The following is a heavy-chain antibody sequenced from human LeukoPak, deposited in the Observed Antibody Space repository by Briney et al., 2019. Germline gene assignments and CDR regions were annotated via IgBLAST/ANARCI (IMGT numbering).Heavy chain of an antibody. CDR2: IKQDGNEK. D-gene: IGHD6-19*01. V-gene: IGHV3-7*01. Sequence: RGSLRLSCAASGFTFSSYWMSWVRQAPGKGLEWVANIKQDGNEKYYVDSVKGRFTISRDNAKNSLYLQMNSLRAEDTAVYYCARTGGSSGWYSPALLKYYFDYWGQGTLVTVSS. CDR1: GFTFSSYW. CDR3: ARTGGSSGWYSPALLKYYFDY. J-gene: IGHJ4*02.